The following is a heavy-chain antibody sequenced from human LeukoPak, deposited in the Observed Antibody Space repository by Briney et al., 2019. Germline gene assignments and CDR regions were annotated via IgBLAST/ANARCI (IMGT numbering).Heavy chain of an antibody. V-gene: IGHV1-8*02. CDR3: ARGYPLRFLEWLSTPTDDYYYGMDV. J-gene: IGHJ6*02. CDR1: GYTFTVYY. CDR2: MNPNSGNT. D-gene: IGHD3-3*01. Sequence: EASVKVSCKASGYTFTVYYMHWVRQATGQGLEWMGWMNPNSGNTGYAQKFQGRVTMTRNTSISTAYMELSSLRSEETAVYYCARGYPLRFLEWLSTPTDDYYYGMDVWGQGTTVTVSS.